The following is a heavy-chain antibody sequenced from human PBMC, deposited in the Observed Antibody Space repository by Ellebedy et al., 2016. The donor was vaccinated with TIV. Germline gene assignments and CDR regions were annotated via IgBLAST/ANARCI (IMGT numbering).Heavy chain of an antibody. J-gene: IGHJ4*02. CDR2: IKSKTDGGTT. CDR3: TTRANYDNIDY. Sequence: LSLTCAASGFTFANAWMSWVRQAPGKGLEWVGRIKSKTDGGTTDYAAPVKGRFTISRDDSKNTLYLQMNSLKTEDTAVYYCTTRANYDNIDYWGQGTLVTVSS. D-gene: IGHD3-22*01. V-gene: IGHV3-15*01. CDR1: GFTFANAW.